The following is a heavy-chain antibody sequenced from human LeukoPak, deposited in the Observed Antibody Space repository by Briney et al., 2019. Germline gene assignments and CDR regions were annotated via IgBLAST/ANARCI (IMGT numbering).Heavy chain of an antibody. D-gene: IGHD1-26*01. CDR2: IYYSGST. J-gene: IGHJ6*02. Sequence: SETLSLTCTVSGGSISSGGYYWSWIRRHPGKGLEWIGYIYYSGSTYYNPSLKSRVTISVDTSKNQFSLKLSSVTAADTAVYYCARWELDYYYYGMDVWGQGTTVTVSS. CDR1: GGSISSGGYY. V-gene: IGHV4-31*03. CDR3: ARWELDYYYYGMDV.